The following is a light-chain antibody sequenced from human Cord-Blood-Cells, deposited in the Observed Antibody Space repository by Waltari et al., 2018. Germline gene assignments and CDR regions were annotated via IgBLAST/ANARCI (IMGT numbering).Light chain of an antibody. CDR3: QQYYSYPLT. J-gene: IGKJ4*01. V-gene: IGKV1-8*01. Sequence: AIRMTQSPSPFSSSTGDRVTITCRASQGISSYLAWYQPKPGKAPKLLIYAASTLQSGVPSRFSGSGSGTDFTLTISCLQSEDFATYYCQQYYSYPLTFGGGTKVEIK. CDR2: AAS. CDR1: QGISSY.